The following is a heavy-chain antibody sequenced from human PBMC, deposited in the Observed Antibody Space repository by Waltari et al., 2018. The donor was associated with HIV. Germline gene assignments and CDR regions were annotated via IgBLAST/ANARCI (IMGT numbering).Heavy chain of an antibody. Sequence: EVQLVESGGGLVQQGGSLRLSCAASGLAFSGYWMHWVRQAPGEGLVWVSRINGDGSTTNYADSVKGRFTISRDNAGNTLYLQMNSLRAEDTALYFCARDRDYLWGRGGHIDYWGQGTLVAVSS. CDR3: ARDRDYLWGRGGHIDY. V-gene: IGHV3-74*01. D-gene: IGHD3-16*01. CDR1: GLAFSGYW. J-gene: IGHJ4*02. CDR2: INGDGSTT.